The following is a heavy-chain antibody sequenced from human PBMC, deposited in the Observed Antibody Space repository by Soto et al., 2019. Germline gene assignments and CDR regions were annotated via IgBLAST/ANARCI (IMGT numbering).Heavy chain of an antibody. J-gene: IGHJ4*02. CDR1: GGSISSGGYS. V-gene: IGHV4-30-2*01. Sequence: QLQLQESGSGLVRPSQTLSLSCAVSGGSISSGGYSWNWIRQPPGKGLEWIGYIYHGGSTYSNPCLESRVTLSVDTSKNQFSLRLSSVIAADTAVYYCARDRRSFYHDGSGLDYWGQGILVTVSS. CDR2: IYHGGST. D-gene: IGHD3-22*01. CDR3: ARDRRSFYHDGSGLDY.